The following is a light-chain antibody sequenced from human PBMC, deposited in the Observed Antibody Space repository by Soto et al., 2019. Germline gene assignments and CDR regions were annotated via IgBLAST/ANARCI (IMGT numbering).Light chain of an antibody. V-gene: IGLV2-14*01. J-gene: IGLJ1*01. CDR3: SSYRSGGTFV. CDR1: SGDVGGYNY. CDR2: VVS. Sequence: QSALAQPTSVSGSPGQSIAISCTGTSGDVGGYNYVSWHQQHPGKAPKVLISVVSNRPSGVSNRFSGSKSGNTASLTISGLQAEDEADYYCSSYRSGGTFVFGRGTKVTVL.